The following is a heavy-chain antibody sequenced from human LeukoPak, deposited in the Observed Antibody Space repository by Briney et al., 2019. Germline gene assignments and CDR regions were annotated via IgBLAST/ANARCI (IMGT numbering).Heavy chain of an antibody. CDR2: ISISGSKT. V-gene: IGHV3-23*01. Sequence: GGSLRLSCAASEFDFSSHAMTWVRQAPGKGLEWVSAISISGSKTYYADSVKGRFTISRDNSKDTLYLQMNSLRAEDTAVYYCANEIRPNDYWGQGTQVTVSS. CDR3: ANEIRPNDY. D-gene: IGHD4-17*01. CDR1: EFDFSSHA. J-gene: IGHJ4*02.